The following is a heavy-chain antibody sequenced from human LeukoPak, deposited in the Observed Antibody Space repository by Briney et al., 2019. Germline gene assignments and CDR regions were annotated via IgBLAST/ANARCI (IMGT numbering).Heavy chain of an antibody. Sequence: GGSLRLSCAASGFTFSSYALSWVRQAPEKGLEWVSAISGSGGSTYYADSVKGRFTISRDNSKNTLYLQMNSLRAEDTAVYYCAKDELRSSGTYYGYFDYWGQGTLVTASS. CDR1: GFTFSSYA. CDR2: ISGSGGST. J-gene: IGHJ4*02. V-gene: IGHV3-23*01. CDR3: AKDELRSSGTYYGYFDY. D-gene: IGHD3-10*01.